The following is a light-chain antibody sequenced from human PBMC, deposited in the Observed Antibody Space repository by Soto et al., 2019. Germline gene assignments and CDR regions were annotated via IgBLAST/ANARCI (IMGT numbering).Light chain of an antibody. Sequence: QSALTQPPSASGSPGQSVTISCTGTSSDIGGYNYVSWYQQHQGKAPKLMIYEVSQRPSGVPDRFSGSKSGNTASLTVSGLHAEDEADYYCSTYAGTRFGGGTKLTVL. CDR3: STYAGTR. CDR2: EVS. J-gene: IGLJ3*02. CDR1: SSDIGGYNY. V-gene: IGLV2-8*01.